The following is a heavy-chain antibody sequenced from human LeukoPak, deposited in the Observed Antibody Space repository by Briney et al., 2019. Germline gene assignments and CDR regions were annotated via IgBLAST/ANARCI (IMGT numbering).Heavy chain of an antibody. D-gene: IGHD3-10*01. V-gene: IGHV3-48*03. J-gene: IGHJ4*02. CDR1: GFTFSSYE. Sequence: GGSLRLSCVASGFTFSSYEMNWVRQAPGKGLEWVSYISSSGSTIYYADSVKGRFTISRDNAKNSLYLQMNSLRAEDTAVYYCARAGITMVHWVFDYWGQGTLVTVSS. CDR2: ISSSGSTI. CDR3: ARAGITMVHWVFDY.